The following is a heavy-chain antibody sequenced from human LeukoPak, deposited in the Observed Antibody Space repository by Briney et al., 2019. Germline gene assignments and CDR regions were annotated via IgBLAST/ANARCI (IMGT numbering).Heavy chain of an antibody. CDR2: ISYDGSNK. CDR3: ARAFTEYSSSSGFDY. Sequence: GGSLRLSCAASGFTFSSYAMHWVRQAPGKGLEWVAVISYDGSNKYYADSVKGRFTISRDNSKNTLYLQMNSLRAEDTAVYYCARAFTEYSSSSGFDYWGQGTLVTVSS. D-gene: IGHD6-6*01. CDR1: GFTFSSYA. J-gene: IGHJ4*02. V-gene: IGHV3-30-3*01.